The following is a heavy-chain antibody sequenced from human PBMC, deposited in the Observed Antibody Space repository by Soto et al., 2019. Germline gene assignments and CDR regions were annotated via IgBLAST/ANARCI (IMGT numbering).Heavy chain of an antibody. CDR3: AKDSKDTVVWGVMAV. Sequence: EVQLVESGGDLVQPGRSLRLSCAASGFTFDDYAMHWVRQAPGKGLEWVSGISWNSGRIGYADSVKGRVTISRDNAKNSLYLQVNSMRAEDTVLYSCAKDSKDTVVWGVMAVWGKGTTVTVSS. CDR1: GFTFDDYA. V-gene: IGHV3-9*01. D-gene: IGHD3-10*01. J-gene: IGHJ6*04. CDR2: ISWNSGRI.